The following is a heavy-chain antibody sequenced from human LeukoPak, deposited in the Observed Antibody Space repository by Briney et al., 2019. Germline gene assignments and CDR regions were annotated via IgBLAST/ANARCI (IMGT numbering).Heavy chain of an antibody. V-gene: IGHV1-24*01. CDR2: FDPEDGET. Sequence: ASVKVSCKASGYTFTGYYMHWVRRAPGKGLEWMGGFDPEDGETIYAQKFQGRVTMTEDTSTDTAYMELSSLRSEDTAVYYCATENRITDRNWFDPWGQGTLVTVSS. J-gene: IGHJ5*02. CDR3: ATENRITDRNWFDP. D-gene: IGHD3-3*01. CDR1: GYTFTGYY.